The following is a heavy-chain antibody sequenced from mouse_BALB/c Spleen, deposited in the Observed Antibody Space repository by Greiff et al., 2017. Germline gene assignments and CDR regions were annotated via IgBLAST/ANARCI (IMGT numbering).Heavy chain of an antibody. J-gene: IGHJ1*01. Sequence: VQLQQSGTVLARPGASVKMSCKASGYTFTSYWMHWVKQRPGQGLEWIGAIYPGNSDTSYNQKFKGKSKLTAVTSTSTAYMELSSLTNEDSAVYYCTRRYYGSPRYFDVWGAGTTVTVSS. D-gene: IGHD1-1*01. CDR1: GYTFTSYW. CDR3: TRRYYGSPRYFDV. V-gene: IGHV1-5*01. CDR2: IYPGNSDT.